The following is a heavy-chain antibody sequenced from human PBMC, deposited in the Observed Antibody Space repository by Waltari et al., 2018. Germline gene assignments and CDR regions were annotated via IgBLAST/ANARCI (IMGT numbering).Heavy chain of an antibody. CDR3: ARHVYSGYGPLYYFDY. V-gene: IGHV4-39*01. CDR1: GGSISSSSYS. D-gene: IGHD5-12*01. CDR2: IYYSGST. J-gene: IGHJ4*02. Sequence: QLQLQESGPGLVKPSETLSLTCPVSGGSISSSSYSWGWIRQPPGKGLAWIGSIYYSGSTYSNPSLKSRVTISVDTSKNQFSLKLSSVTAADTAVYYCARHVYSGYGPLYYFDYWGQGTLVTVSS.